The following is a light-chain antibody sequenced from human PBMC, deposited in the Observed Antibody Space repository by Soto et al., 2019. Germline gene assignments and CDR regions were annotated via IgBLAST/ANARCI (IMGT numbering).Light chain of an antibody. CDR2: AAS. J-gene: IGKJ2*01. CDR3: QQSYSTPQT. CDR1: QSISSY. Sequence: DIQMTQSPSSLSASVGDRVTITCRASQSISSYLNWYQQKPGQAPKLLIYAASSLQSGVPSRFSGSGSGTDFTLTISSLQPEDFATYYCQQSYSTPQTVGQGTKLEIK. V-gene: IGKV1-39*01.